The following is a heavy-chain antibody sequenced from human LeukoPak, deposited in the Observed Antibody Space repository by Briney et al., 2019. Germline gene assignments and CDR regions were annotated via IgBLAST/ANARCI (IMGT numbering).Heavy chain of an antibody. J-gene: IGHJ4*02. CDR2: ISGSGGST. Sequence: GGSLRLSCAASGFIVSSYAMSWVRQAPGKGLEWVSRISGSGGSTYYADSVKGRFTISRDNSKNTLYLQMNSLRADDTAVYYCATPRTQGSGGYPFDYWGQGTLVTVSS. D-gene: IGHD1-26*01. CDR3: ATPRTQGSGGYPFDY. CDR1: GFIVSSYA. V-gene: IGHV3-23*01.